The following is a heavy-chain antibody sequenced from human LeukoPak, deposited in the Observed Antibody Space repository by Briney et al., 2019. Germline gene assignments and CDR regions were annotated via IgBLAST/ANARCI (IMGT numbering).Heavy chain of an antibody. V-gene: IGHV3-74*01. Sequence: GGSPRLSCAASGFTFSSTWMHWVRQAPGKGLVWVSRIDGFGANTAYADSVKGRFTISRDNAKNTLYLQMNSLRAEDTAVYYCVRDYSVERVADWGQGTLVTVSS. D-gene: IGHD4-23*01. CDR1: GFTFSSTW. CDR3: VRDYSVERVAD. CDR2: IDGFGANT. J-gene: IGHJ4*02.